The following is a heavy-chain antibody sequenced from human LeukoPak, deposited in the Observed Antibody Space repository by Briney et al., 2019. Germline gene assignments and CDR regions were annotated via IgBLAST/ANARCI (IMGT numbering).Heavy chain of an antibody. D-gene: IGHD6-19*01. V-gene: IGHV3-48*01. J-gene: IGHJ5*02. CDR3: ARDGSSGWTYNWFDP. CDR1: GFTFSSYS. CDR2: ISSSSTI. Sequence: GGSLRPSCAASGFTFSSYSMNWVRQAPGKGLEWVSYISSSSTIYYADSVKGRFTISRDNAKSSLYLQMNSLRAEDTAVYYCARDGSSGWTYNWFDPWGQGTLVTVSS.